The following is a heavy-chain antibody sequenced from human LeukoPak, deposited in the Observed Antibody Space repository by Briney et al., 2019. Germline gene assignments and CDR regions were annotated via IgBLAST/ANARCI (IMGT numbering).Heavy chain of an antibody. D-gene: IGHD3-22*01. CDR1: GFSFSDAW. J-gene: IGHJ4*02. Sequence: GGSLRLSCAASGFSFSDAWMSWFRQAPGKGLEWVGFIRSKAYGGTTEYAASVKGRFTISRDDSKSIAYLQMNSLKTEDTAVYYCTRGGYYDSSGYPRYWGQGTLVTVSS. CDR2: IRSKAYGGTT. CDR3: TRGGYYDSSGYPRY. V-gene: IGHV3-49*03.